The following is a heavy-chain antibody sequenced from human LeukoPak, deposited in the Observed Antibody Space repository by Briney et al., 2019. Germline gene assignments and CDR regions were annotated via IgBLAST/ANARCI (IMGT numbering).Heavy chain of an antibody. CDR2: ILADGYTT. D-gene: IGHD4/OR15-4a*01. J-gene: IGHJ5*02. V-gene: IGHV3-23*01. CDR3: AKDLNYGDGRWEFDP. CDR1: GFSLTSFA. Sequence: SGGSLRLSRAASGFSLTSFAMAWVRQSPGKRLEWVSGILADGYTTYYADSVKGRFTISRDISKNTMYLQMNSLAADDRATYFCAKDLNYGDGRWEFDPWGQGTLVTVA.